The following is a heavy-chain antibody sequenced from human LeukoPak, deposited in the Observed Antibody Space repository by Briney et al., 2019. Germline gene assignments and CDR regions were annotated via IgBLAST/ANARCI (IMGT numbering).Heavy chain of an antibody. CDR1: GFTFSSYW. CDR2: IKQDGSEK. V-gene: IGHV3-7*01. CDR3: ARVWSITIFGVVTQDYFDY. Sequence: PGGSLRLSCAASGFTFSSYWMSWVRQAPGKGLEWVANIKQDGSEKYYVDSVKGRFTISRDNAKNSLYLQMNSLRAEDTAVYYCARVWSITIFGVVTQDYFDYWGQGTLVTVSS. J-gene: IGHJ4*02. D-gene: IGHD3-3*01.